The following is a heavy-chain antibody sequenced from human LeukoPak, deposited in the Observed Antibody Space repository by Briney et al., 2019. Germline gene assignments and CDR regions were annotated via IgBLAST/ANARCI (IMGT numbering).Heavy chain of an antibody. CDR3: IRDFRSADL. CDR2: IYVDGRTT. J-gene: IGHJ5*02. V-gene: IGHV3-74*01. CDR1: GFSFTNYW. Sequence: PGGSLRLSCAASGFSFTNYWMHWVRQPPGKGLVWVSRIYVDGRTTNYADSVKGRFTISRDNAKNTVYLEMNSLSVEDTATYYCIRDFRSADLWGQGTLVTVTS.